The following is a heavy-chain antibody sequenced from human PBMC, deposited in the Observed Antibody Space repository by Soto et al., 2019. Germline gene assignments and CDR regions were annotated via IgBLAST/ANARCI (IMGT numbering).Heavy chain of an antibody. D-gene: IGHD5-12*01. Sequence: EVQLVESGGGLVQPGGSLRLSCAASGFTVSSNYMSWVRQAPGKGLEWVSVIYSGGSTYYADSVKGRFTISRHNSKNTLYLQMNSLRAEDTAVYYCATATLYSCYVYYYYMDVWGKGTTVTVSS. CDR3: ATATLYSCYVYYYYMDV. J-gene: IGHJ6*03. CDR1: GFTVSSNY. V-gene: IGHV3-53*04. CDR2: IYSGGST.